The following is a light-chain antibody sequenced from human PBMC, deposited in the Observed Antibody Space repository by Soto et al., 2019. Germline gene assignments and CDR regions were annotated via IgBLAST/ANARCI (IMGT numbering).Light chain of an antibody. V-gene: IGLV2-14*03. Sequence: QSVLTQPASVSGSPGQSITISCTGTGSDVGGFNFVSWYQQHPGKAPKLIIHDVSDRPSGVSNRFSGSKSGNTASLTISGLQTEDEAAYYCSSYTGTTTLGYVFGTGTKVTVL. CDR1: GSDVGGFNF. CDR3: SSYTGTTTLGYV. J-gene: IGLJ1*01. CDR2: DVS.